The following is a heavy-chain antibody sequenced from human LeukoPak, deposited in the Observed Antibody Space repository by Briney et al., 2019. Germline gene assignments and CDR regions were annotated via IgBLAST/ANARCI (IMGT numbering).Heavy chain of an antibody. CDR1: GYSFTGFS. CDR2: INPKIGGT. CDR3: ARFYYYGSGNDWYFYGMDV. D-gene: IGHD3-10*01. Sequence: ASVKVSCKASGYSFTGFSMHWVRQAPGQGLEWVGWINPKIGGTTSAQKFQGRVTMTSDASFRTAYMELSRLRSDDTAVYYCARFYYYGSGNDWYFYGMDVWGQGTTVTVSS. V-gene: IGHV1-2*02. J-gene: IGHJ6*02.